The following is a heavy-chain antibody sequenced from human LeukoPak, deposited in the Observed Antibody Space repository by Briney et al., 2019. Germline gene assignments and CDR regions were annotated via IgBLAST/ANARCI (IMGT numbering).Heavy chain of an antibody. V-gene: IGHV3-23*01. CDR1: GFTFSSYA. CDR2: ISGSGGST. Sequence: GGSLRLSCAASGFTFSSYAMSWVRQAPGKGLEWVSAISGSGGSTYYADSVKGRFTISGDNSKNTLYLQMNSLRAEDTAVYYCAKDLIRRAADYNWFDPWGQGTLVTVSS. J-gene: IGHJ5*02. D-gene: IGHD6-13*01. CDR3: AKDLIRRAADYNWFDP.